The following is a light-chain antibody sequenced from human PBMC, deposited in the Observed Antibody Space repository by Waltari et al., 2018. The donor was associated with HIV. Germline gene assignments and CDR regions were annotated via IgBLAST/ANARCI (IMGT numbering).Light chain of an antibody. CDR1: QSISSY. V-gene: IGKV1-39*01. CDR2: AAT. J-gene: IGKJ1*01. Sequence: DIQMTQSPSSLSASVGDRVTISCRASQSISSYLNWYQQKLGKAPKLLIYAATRLQTGVPSRFSGSGSGTDFTLTISSLQPDDFATYYCQQSDTTPRTFGQGTKVEVK. CDR3: QQSDTTPRT.